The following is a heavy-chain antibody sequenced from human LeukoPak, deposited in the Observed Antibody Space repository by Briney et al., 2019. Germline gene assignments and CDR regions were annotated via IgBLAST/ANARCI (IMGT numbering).Heavy chain of an antibody. Sequence: ASVKVSCKASGYTFTGYDINWVRQATGQGLEWMGWMNPNSGNTGYAQKFQGRVTMTTDTSTSTAYMELRSLRSDDTAVYYCAREQSITTVVTTVYFDYWGQGTLVTVSS. CDR2: MNPNSGNT. D-gene: IGHD4-23*01. CDR1: GYTFTGYD. J-gene: IGHJ4*02. V-gene: IGHV1-8*02. CDR3: AREQSITTVVTTVYFDY.